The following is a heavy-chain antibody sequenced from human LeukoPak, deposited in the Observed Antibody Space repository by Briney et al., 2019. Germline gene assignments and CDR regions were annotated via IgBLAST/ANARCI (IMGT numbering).Heavy chain of an antibody. J-gene: IGHJ4*02. D-gene: IGHD2-2*01. CDR3: AKELCSSTSCLYGY. CDR2: ISWNSGSI. CDR1: GFTFDDYA. Sequence: GGSLRLSCAASGFTFDDYAMHWVRQAPGKGLEWVSGISWNSGSIGYADSVKGRFTISRDNSKNTLYLQMNSLRAEDTAVYYCAKELCSSTSCLYGYWGQGTLVTVSS. V-gene: IGHV3-9*01.